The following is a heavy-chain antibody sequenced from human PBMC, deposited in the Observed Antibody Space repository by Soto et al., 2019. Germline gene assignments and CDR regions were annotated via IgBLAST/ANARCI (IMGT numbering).Heavy chain of an antibody. CDR2: IYWDDDK. J-gene: IGHJ6*02. V-gene: IGHV2-5*02. Sequence: QITVKESGPTLVKPTQTLTLTCTFSAFSLSTGGVGVGWIRQPPGKALEWLALIYWDDDKRYSPYLRSRLTITQDTSKTPVVLTITNMDPVDTATYYCIQSRCGGDCLQSYASYYYYGMDVWGQGNTVTVSS. CDR3: IQSRCGGDCLQSYASYYYYGMDV. D-gene: IGHD2-21*02. CDR1: AFSLSTGGVG.